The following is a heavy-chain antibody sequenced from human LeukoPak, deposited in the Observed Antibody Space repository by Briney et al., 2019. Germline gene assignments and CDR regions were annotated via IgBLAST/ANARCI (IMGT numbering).Heavy chain of an antibody. Sequence: MPSGTLSLTCAVYGGSFSGYYWSWIRQPPGKGLEWIGEINHSGSTNYNPSLKSRVTISVDTSKNQFSLKLSSVTAADTAVYYSARGIAARHYYYYYMDVWGKGTTVTVSS. D-gene: IGHD6-6*01. J-gene: IGHJ6*03. CDR3: ARGIAARHYYYYYMDV. CDR1: GGSFSGYY. CDR2: INHSGST. V-gene: IGHV4-34*01.